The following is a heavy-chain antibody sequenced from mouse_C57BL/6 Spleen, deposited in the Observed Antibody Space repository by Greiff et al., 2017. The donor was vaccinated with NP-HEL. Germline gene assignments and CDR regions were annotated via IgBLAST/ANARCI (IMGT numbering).Heavy chain of an antibody. Sequence: VKLMESGAELVRPGASVKLSCKASGYTFTDYYINWVKQRPGQGLEWIARIYPGSGNTYYNEKFKGKATLTAEKSSSTAYMQLSSLTSEDSAVYFCAREGYSNYLYYFDYWGQGTTLTVSS. CDR3: AREGYSNYLYYFDY. V-gene: IGHV1-76*01. D-gene: IGHD2-5*01. CDR1: GYTFTDYY. J-gene: IGHJ2*01. CDR2: IYPGSGNT.